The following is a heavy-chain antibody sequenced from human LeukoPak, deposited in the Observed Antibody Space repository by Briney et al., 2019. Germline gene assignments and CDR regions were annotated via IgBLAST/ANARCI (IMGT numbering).Heavy chain of an antibody. CDR3: VSFYETY. D-gene: IGHD2/OR15-2a*01. J-gene: IGHJ4*02. CDR1: GSYW. CDR2: INSDGSWT. Sequence: GGSLRLSCAASGSYWMHWDRQAPGKGLVWVSHINSDGSWTSYADSVKGRFTISKDNAKNTVYLQMSNLRAEDTAVYYCVSFYETYWGRGTLVTVSS. V-gene: IGHV3-74*01.